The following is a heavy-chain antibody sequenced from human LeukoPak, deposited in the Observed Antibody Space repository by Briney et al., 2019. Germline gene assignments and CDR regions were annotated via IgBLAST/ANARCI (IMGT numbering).Heavy chain of an antibody. CDR2: IYYSGST. D-gene: IGHD4-17*01. J-gene: IGHJ4*02. CDR3: ARAPTADYGDYGENY. CDR1: GVSISRGAYY. Sequence: SETLSLTCTVSGVSISRGAYYWSWLRQPPGKGLEWIGYIYYSGSTYYNPSLKSRVTISVDTSKNQFSLKLSSVTAADTAVYYCARAPTADYGDYGENYWGQGTLVTVSS. V-gene: IGHV4-30-4*01.